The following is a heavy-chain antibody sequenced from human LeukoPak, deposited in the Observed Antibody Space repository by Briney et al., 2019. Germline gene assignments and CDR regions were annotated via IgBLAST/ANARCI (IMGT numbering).Heavy chain of an antibody. Sequence: ASVTVSCMASGYTFTSCDINWVRQAPGQGLEWMGWMNPNSGNTGYGQSFQGRITMTRDNSIGTAYMELSNLTSEDTAIYYCTRGSSGRRDNWGQGTLVTVSA. V-gene: IGHV1-8*01. CDR1: GYTFTSCD. J-gene: IGHJ4*02. CDR2: MNPNSGNT. D-gene: IGHD6-19*01. CDR3: TRGSSGRRDN.